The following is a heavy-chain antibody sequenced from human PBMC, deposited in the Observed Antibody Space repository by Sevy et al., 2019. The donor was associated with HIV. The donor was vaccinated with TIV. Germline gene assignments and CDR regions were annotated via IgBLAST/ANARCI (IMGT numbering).Heavy chain of an antibody. CDR1: VFTFSSYS. CDR2: ISSSSSTI. D-gene: IGHD3-3*01. J-gene: IGHJ4*02. Sequence: GGSLRLSCAASVFTFSSYSMNWVRQAPGKGLEWVSYISSSSSTIYYADSVKGRFTISRDNAKNSLYLQMNSLRDEDTAVYYCARATHSSILEWLLLNYFDYWGQGTLVTVSS. CDR3: ARATHSSILEWLLLNYFDY. V-gene: IGHV3-48*02.